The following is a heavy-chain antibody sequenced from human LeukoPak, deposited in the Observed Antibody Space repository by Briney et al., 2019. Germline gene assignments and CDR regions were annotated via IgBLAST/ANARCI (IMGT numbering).Heavy chain of an antibody. V-gene: IGHV3-23*01. J-gene: IGHJ6*02. Sequence: GGSLRLSCAASGFTFSGHIMTWARQTPGKGLEWVSVIFGNGVKTYYADSLKGRFTISRDNSKSTLYLQMNSLRADDTAVYYCARVGDWSNYFGMDAWGQGTTVSVSS. CDR3: ARVGDWSNYFGMDA. CDR2: IFGNGVKT. CDR1: GFTFSGHI. D-gene: IGHD3-16*01.